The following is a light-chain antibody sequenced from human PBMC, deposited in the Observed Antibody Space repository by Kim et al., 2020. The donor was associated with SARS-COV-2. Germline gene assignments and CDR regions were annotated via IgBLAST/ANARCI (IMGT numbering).Light chain of an antibody. J-gene: IGKJ4*01. CDR3: QQYNNWPLT. Sequence: VSPGERATLSCRASQSVSSNLAWYQQKPGQAPRLLIYGASTRATGIPARFSGSGSGTEFTLTISSLQSEDFAVYYCQQYNNWPLTFGGGTKVDIK. CDR2: GAS. V-gene: IGKV3-15*01. CDR1: QSVSSN.